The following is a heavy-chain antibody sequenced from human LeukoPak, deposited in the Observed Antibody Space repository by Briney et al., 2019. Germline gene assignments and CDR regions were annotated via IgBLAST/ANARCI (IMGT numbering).Heavy chain of an antibody. CDR1: GYTFTSYD. V-gene: IGHV1-8*01. J-gene: IGHJ4*02. CDR3: ARAYCSSTSCYTDYFDY. Sequence: ASVKVSCKASGYTFTSYDINWVRQATGQGLEWMGWMNPNSGNTGYAQKFQGRVTMTRNTSISTAYMELSSLRSEDTAVYYCARAYCSSTSCYTDYFDYWGQGTLDTVSS. D-gene: IGHD2-2*02. CDR2: MNPNSGNT.